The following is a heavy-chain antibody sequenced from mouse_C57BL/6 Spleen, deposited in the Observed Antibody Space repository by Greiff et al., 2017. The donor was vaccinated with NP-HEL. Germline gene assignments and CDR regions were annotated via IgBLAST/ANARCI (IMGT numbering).Heavy chain of an antibody. D-gene: IGHD1-1*01. CDR2: ISSGSSTI. Sequence: EVKLMESGGGLVKPGGSLKLSCAASGFTFSDYGMHWVRQAPEKGLEWVAYISSGSSTIYYADTVKGRFTISRDNAKNTLFLQMTSLRSEDTAMYYWARTYGSLDWYFDVWGTGTTVTVSS. CDR3: ARTYGSLDWYFDV. V-gene: IGHV5-17*01. CDR1: GFTFSDYG. J-gene: IGHJ1*03.